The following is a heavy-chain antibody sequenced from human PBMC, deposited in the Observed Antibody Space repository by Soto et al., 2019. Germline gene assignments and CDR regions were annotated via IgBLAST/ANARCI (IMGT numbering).Heavy chain of an antibody. CDR1: GYTFTSYG. D-gene: IGHD5-12*01. V-gene: IGHV1-18*01. Sequence: QVQLVQSGGEVKKPGASVKLSCTASGYTFTSYGISWVRQAPGQGLEWMGWISAYNGKTNDAQNFQARVTMTTDTSTRTAYMDLRSLRSDDTAVYYCARGGDVNYYHGMDVWGQGTTVTVSS. CDR2: ISAYNGKT. CDR3: ARGGDVNYYHGMDV. J-gene: IGHJ6*02.